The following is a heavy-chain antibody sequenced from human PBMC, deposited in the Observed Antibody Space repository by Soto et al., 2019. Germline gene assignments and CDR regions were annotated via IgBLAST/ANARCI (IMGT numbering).Heavy chain of an antibody. CDR2: INHSGST. D-gene: IGHD2-2*01. Sequence: SETLSLTCAVYGGSFSGYYWSWIRQPPGKGLEWIGEINHSGSTNYNPSLKSRVTISVDTSKNQFSLKLSSVTAADTAVYYCARGRKDIVVVPAVLDYWGQGTLVTVSS. V-gene: IGHV4-34*01. CDR1: GGSFSGYY. CDR3: ARGRKDIVVVPAVLDY. J-gene: IGHJ4*02.